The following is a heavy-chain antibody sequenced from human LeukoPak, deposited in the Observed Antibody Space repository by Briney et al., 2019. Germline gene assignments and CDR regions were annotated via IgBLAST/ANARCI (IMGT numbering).Heavy chain of an antibody. CDR1: GCTFTSYG. V-gene: IGHV1-18*01. D-gene: IGHD3-10*01. CDR3: ARDLRARYYGSGSHDY. Sequence: ASGKVSCKASGCTFTSYGISWVRQAPCQGLDWMGWISAYNGNTNYAQKLQGRVTMTTDTSTSTAYMELRSLRSDDTAVYYCARDLRARYYGSGSHDYWGQGTLVTVSS. CDR2: ISAYNGNT. J-gene: IGHJ4*02.